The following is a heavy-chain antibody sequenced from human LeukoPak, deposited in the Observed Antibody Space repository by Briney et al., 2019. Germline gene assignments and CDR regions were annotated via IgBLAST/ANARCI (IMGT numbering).Heavy chain of an antibody. J-gene: IGHJ4*02. Sequence: GESLKISCKGSEYSFTSYWIGWVRQMPGKGLEWTGIIYPGDSDTRYSPSFQGQVTISADKSISTAYLQWSSLKASDTAMYYCARLWDTAYFDYWGQGSLVSVSS. CDR2: IYPGDSDT. CDR1: EYSFTSYW. V-gene: IGHV5-51*01. D-gene: IGHD5-18*01. CDR3: ARLWDTAYFDY.